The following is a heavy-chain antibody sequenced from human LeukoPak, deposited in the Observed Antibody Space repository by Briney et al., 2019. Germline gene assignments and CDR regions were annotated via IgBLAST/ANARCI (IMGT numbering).Heavy chain of an antibody. CDR2: INHSGST. CDR3: ARGRLGYYGSGSYHKGFDP. V-gene: IGHV4-34*01. J-gene: IGHJ5*02. CDR1: GGSFSGYY. Sequence: SETLSLTCAVYGGSFSGYYWSWLRQPPGKGLEWIGEINHSGSTNYNPSLKSRVTISVDTSKNQFSLKLSSVTAADTAVYYCARGRLGYYGSGSYHKGFDPWGQGTLVTVSS. D-gene: IGHD3-10*01.